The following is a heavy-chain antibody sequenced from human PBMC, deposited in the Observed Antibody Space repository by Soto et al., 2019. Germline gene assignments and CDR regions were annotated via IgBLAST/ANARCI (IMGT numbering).Heavy chain of an antibody. Sequence: GGPLRLSCAASGFTFSSYSMNWVRQAPGKGLEWVSYISSSSSTIYYADSVKGRFTISRDNAKNSLYLQMNSLRDEDTAVYYCARGYYYDTPSLFDYWGQGTLGTVSS. CDR3: ARGYYYDTPSLFDY. CDR2: ISSSSSTI. J-gene: IGHJ4*02. CDR1: GFTFSSYS. V-gene: IGHV3-48*02. D-gene: IGHD3-22*01.